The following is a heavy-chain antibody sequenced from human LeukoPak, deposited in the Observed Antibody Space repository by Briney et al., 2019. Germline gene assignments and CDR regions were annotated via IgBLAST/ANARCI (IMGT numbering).Heavy chain of an antibody. CDR3: ARSRGVATPVDS. CDR2: IYYSGST. J-gene: IGHJ4*02. D-gene: IGHD5-12*01. Sequence: SGTLSLTCAVSGYSISSSSHYWGWIRQPPGKGLEWIGSIYYSGSTYYNPSLKSRVTISVDTSKNQFSLKVSSVTAADTAVYYCARSRGVATPVDSWGQGTLVTVSS. V-gene: IGHV4-39*01. CDR1: GYSISSSSHY.